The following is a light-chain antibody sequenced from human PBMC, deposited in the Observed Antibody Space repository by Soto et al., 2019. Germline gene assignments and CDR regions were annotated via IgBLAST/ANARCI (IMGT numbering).Light chain of an antibody. CDR2: DSS. Sequence: EIMMTQSPATLSVSPGERATLSCRASQSVSSKLAWYQQKPGQTPRLLIYDSSTRATGIPARFSGSGSGTEFTLTISSLQSEDFAVYYCQQYNNWPLYTFGQGTKLEIK. CDR1: QSVSSK. V-gene: IGKV3-15*01. CDR3: QQYNNWPLYT. J-gene: IGKJ2*01.